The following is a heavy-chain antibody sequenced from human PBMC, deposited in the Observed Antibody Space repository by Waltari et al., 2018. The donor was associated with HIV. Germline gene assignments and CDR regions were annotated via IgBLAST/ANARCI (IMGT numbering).Heavy chain of an antibody. CDR1: TGYISQNYY. D-gene: IGHD4-17*01. J-gene: IGHJ4*02. V-gene: IGHV4-39*01. Sequence: QLQLQESGPALVKPSETLSLTCTVSTGYISQNYYWGWVRQSPGTGLEWIGVVYSNGRTHYRPSLESRFTMSVDSSKNLFSLTLTSVTAADTALYFCSTLRTVTGTIDYWGQGSLVTVSS. CDR2: VYSNGRT. CDR3: STLRTVTGTIDY.